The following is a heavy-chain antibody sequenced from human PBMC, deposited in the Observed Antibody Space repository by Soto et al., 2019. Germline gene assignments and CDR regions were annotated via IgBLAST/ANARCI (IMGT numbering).Heavy chain of an antibody. CDR3: ARDQDLGY. Sequence: SETLSLTCSVSGGSMSNYYWNWIRQPPGKGLEWIGYIYYSGTTNYNPSLKSRVTISMDTSKNQVSLNLTSVTSADTAVYYCARDQDLGYWGQGTLVTVSS. D-gene: IGHD3-10*01. J-gene: IGHJ4*02. CDR1: GGSMSNYY. CDR2: IYYSGTT. V-gene: IGHV4-59*01.